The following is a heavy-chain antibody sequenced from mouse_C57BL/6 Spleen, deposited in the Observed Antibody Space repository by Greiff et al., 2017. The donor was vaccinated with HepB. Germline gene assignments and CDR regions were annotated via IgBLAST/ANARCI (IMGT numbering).Heavy chain of an antibody. J-gene: IGHJ2*01. V-gene: IGHV3-6*01. Sequence: EVKLMESGPGLVKPSQSLSLTCSVTGYSITSGYYWNWIRQFPGNKLEWMGYISYDGSNNYNPSLKNRISITRDTSKNQFFLKLNSVTTEDTATYYCARGDSNYAEWYYFDYWGQGTTLTVSS. CDR1: GYSITSGYY. CDR2: ISYDGSN. CDR3: ARGDSNYAEWYYFDY. D-gene: IGHD2-5*01.